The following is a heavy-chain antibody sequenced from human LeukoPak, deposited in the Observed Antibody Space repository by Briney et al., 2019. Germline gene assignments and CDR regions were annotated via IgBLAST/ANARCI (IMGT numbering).Heavy chain of an antibody. Sequence: PSETLSLTCTVSGGSLSDYYWTWIRQPAGKGLEWIGRIYTSGNTIYNPSLKSRVTTSVDTSKNQFSLKLTSVTAADSAVYFCAREILVRHYYYNMDVWGKGTTVTVSS. V-gene: IGHV4-4*07. CDR2: IYTSGNT. J-gene: IGHJ6*03. D-gene: IGHD3-10*01. CDR3: AREILVRHYYYNMDV. CDR1: GGSLSDYY.